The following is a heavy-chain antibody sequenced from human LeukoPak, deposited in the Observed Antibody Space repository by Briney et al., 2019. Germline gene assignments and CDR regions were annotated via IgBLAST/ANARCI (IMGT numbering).Heavy chain of an antibody. D-gene: IGHD3-10*01. CDR2: FDPEDGET. J-gene: IGHJ5*02. V-gene: IGHV1-24*01. CDR3: ATVGITMVRGVILWGWFDP. CDR1: GYTLTELS. Sequence: ASVKVSCKVSGYTLTELSMHWARQAPGKGLEWMGGFDPEDGETIYAQKFQGRVTMTEDTSTDTAYMELSSLRSEDTAVYYCATVGITMVRGVILWGWFDPWGQGTLVTVSS.